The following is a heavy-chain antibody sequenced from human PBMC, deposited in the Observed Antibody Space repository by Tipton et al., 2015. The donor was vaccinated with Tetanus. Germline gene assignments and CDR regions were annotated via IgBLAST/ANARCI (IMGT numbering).Heavy chain of an antibody. D-gene: IGHD3-22*01. Sequence: TLSLTCSVFGGSMNSNTYYWGWVRQSPGKGLEWIGTTSYSGNTYFNPSLKSRVTISVATSENQFSLILTSVTAADTAAYYCAGQPYYDDIRGYYSFRWFGPWGQGTQVTVSS. CDR3: AGQPYYDDIRGYYSFRWFGP. CDR1: GGSMNSNTYY. V-gene: IGHV4-39*01. CDR2: TSYSGNT. J-gene: IGHJ5*02.